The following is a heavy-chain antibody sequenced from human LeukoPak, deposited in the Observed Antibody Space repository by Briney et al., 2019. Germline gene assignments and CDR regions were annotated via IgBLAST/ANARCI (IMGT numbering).Heavy chain of an antibody. CDR1: GGSISSSSYY. V-gene: IGHV4-39*07. Sequence: KPSETLSLTCTVSGGSISSSSYYWGWIRQPPGKGLEWIGSIYYSGSTYYNPSLKSRVTISVDTSKNQFSLKLSSVTAADTAVYYCARETMSIVGGHNAFDIWGQGTMVTVSS. CDR2: IYYSGST. J-gene: IGHJ3*02. D-gene: IGHD1-26*01. CDR3: ARETMSIVGGHNAFDI.